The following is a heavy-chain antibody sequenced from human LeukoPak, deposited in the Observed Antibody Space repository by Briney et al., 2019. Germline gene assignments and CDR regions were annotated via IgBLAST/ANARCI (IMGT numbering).Heavy chain of an antibody. Sequence: SGTLSLTCAVSGDSLTSTHWWSWVRQPPGKGQEWIGEIYHSGSTNYSPSLKSRLTISVDKSKNQFSLKLSSVTVADTAVYFCASKMVRGAYFNYWGQGTLVTVSS. CDR2: IYHSGST. CDR3: ASKMVRGAYFNY. V-gene: IGHV4-4*02. CDR1: GDSLTSTHW. D-gene: IGHD3-10*01. J-gene: IGHJ4*02.